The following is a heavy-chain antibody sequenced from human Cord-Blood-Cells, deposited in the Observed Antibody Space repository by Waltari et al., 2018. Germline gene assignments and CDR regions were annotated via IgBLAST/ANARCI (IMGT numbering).Heavy chain of an antibody. CDR3: ASLYGGNSFDY. Sequence: QVQLVQSGAEVTKPGSSVKVSCKASGGTFSSYTISWVRQAPGQGLEWMGRIIPILGIANYAQKFQGRVTITADKSTSTAYMELSSLRSEDTAVYYCASLYGGNSFDYWGQGTLVTVSS. CDR2: IIPILGIA. D-gene: IGHD4-17*01. V-gene: IGHV1-69*02. CDR1: GGTFSSYT. J-gene: IGHJ4*02.